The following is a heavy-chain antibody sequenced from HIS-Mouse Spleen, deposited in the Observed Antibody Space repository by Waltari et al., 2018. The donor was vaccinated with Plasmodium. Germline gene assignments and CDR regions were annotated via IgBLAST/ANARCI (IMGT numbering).Heavy chain of an antibody. CDR3: ASSWYWYFDL. CDR2: IKQDGSEK. V-gene: IGHV3-7*01. CDR1: GFPFSSYW. J-gene: IGHJ2*01. Sequence: EVQLVESGGGLVQPGGSLRRSCAAPGFPFSSYWMSWVRQAPGKGLEWVANIKQDGSEKYYVDSVKGRFTISRDNAKNSLYLQMNSLRAEDTAVYYCASSWYWYFDLWGRGTLVTVSS. D-gene: IGHD6-13*01.